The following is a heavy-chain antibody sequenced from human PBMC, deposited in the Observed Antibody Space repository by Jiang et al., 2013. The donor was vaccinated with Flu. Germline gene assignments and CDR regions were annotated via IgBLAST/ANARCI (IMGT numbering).Heavy chain of an antibody. V-gene: IGHV1-3*01. J-gene: IGHJ4*02. Sequence: VKKPGASVKVSCKASGYTFTSYAIHWVRQAPGQRLEWMGWINAGNGNTQYSQKFQGRVTITRDTSASTAYMELSSLRSEDTAVYYCARDRGGSGDFDYWGQGTLVTVSS. CDR2: INAGNGNT. CDR3: ARDRGGSGDFDY. D-gene: IGHD3-10*01. CDR1: GYTFTSYA.